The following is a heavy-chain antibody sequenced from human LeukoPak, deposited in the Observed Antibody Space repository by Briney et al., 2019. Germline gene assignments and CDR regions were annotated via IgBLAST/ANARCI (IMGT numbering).Heavy chain of an antibody. CDR1: GFTFSSYW. CDR2: INSDGSTT. Sequence: GGSLRLSCAASGFTFSSYWMHWVRQAPGKGLVWLSRINSDGSTTTYADSVKGRFTISRDNAKNSLYLQMNSLRAEDSAVYYCARALWGYNLIDYYYYYMDVWGKGTTVTVSS. CDR3: ARALWGYNLIDYYYYYMDV. D-gene: IGHD5-24*01. J-gene: IGHJ6*03. V-gene: IGHV3-74*03.